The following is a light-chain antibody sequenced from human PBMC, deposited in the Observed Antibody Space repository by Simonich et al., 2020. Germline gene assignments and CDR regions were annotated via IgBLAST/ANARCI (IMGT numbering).Light chain of an antibody. J-gene: IGLJ1*01. Sequence: QSVLTQPPSASGTPGQRVTISCSGSSSNIGINYVYWYQQLPGTAPKLLIYRNKQRPSGVPDRFSGSKSGTSASLAISGLRSEDEADYYCAAWDDSLSGYVFGTGTKVTVL. V-gene: IGLV1-47*01. CDR3: AAWDDSLSGYV. CDR1: SSNIGINY. CDR2: RNK.